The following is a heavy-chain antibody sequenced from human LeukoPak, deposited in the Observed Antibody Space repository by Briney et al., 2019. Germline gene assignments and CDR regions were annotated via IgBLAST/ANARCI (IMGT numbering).Heavy chain of an antibody. Sequence: GGSLRLSCAASGFTVSSNYMGWVRQAPGKGLEWVSVIYSGGSTYYADSVKGRFTISRDNSKNTLHLQMNSLRAEDTAVYYCARTLLRLYGMDVWGQGTTVTVSS. J-gene: IGHJ6*02. D-gene: IGHD3-3*01. CDR2: IYSGGST. CDR1: GFTVSSNY. CDR3: ARTLLRLYGMDV. V-gene: IGHV3-53*01.